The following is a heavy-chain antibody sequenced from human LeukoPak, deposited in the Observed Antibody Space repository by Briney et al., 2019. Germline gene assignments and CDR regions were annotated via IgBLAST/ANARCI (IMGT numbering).Heavy chain of an antibody. CDR3: ARESYFNAFDI. J-gene: IGHJ3*02. CDR2: MNPNSGNT. CDR1: GYTFTSYD. D-gene: IGHD2/OR15-2a*01. Sequence: ASVKVSCKASGYTFTSYDINWVRQATGQGLEWMGWMNPNSGNTGYAQKFQGRVTITRNTSISTAYMELSSLRSDDTAVYYCARESYFNAFDIWGQGTMVTVSS. V-gene: IGHV1-8*03.